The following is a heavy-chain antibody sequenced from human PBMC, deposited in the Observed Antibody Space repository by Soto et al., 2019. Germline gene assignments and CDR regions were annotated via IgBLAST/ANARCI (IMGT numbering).Heavy chain of an antibody. CDR2: INPNSGGA. V-gene: IGHV1-2*04. CDR1: GYTFTGYY. Sequence: ASVKVSCKASGYTFTGYYMHWVRQAPGQGLEWMGWINPNSGGAHYAQEFQGWVTMTRDTSISTAYMELSRLRSDATAVYYCARERGSGTTTYGMDVWGQGTTVTVSS. J-gene: IGHJ6*02. CDR3: ARERGSGTTTYGMDV. D-gene: IGHD1-1*01.